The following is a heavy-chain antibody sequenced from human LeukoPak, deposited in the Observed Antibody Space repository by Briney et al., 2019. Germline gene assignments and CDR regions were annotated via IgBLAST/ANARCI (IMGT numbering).Heavy chain of an antibody. CDR2: INHSGST. V-gene: IGHV4-34*01. CDR3: ARQGHCSSTSCNYYYGMDV. CDR1: GGSFSGYY. D-gene: IGHD2-2*01. Sequence: SETLSLTCAVYGGSFSGYYWSWIRQPPGKGLEWIGEINHSGSTNYNPSLKSRVTISVDTSKNQFSLKLSSVTAADTAVYYCARQGHCSSTSCNYYYGMDVWGQGTTVTVSS. J-gene: IGHJ6*02.